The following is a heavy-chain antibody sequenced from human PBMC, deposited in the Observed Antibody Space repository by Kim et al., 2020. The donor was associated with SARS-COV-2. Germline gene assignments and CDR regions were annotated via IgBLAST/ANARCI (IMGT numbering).Heavy chain of an antibody. CDR3: ARGRITMIVVVNTPAYFDY. D-gene: IGHD3-22*01. V-gene: IGHV4-34*01. CDR2: INHSGST. CDR1: GGSFSGYY. J-gene: IGHJ4*02. Sequence: SETLSLTCAVYGGSFSGYYWSWIRQPPGKGLEWIGEINHSGSTNYNPSLKSRVTISVDTSKNQFSLKLSSVTAADTAVYYCARGRITMIVVVNTPAYFDYWGQGTLVTVSS.